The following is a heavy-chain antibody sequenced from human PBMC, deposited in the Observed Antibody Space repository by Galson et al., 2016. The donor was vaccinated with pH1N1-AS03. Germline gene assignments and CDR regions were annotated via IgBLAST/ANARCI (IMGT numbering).Heavy chain of an antibody. CDR1: GFTFTDYY. J-gene: IGHJ4*02. Sequence: SVKVSCKASGFTFTDYYIHWIRQVPGQGLEWMGRINSKSGATKYVQKFEGRATMTRDTSISTAFLELTSLHSDDTAVYFCARGDSEATATITNFHYWGQGTLSPSPQ. D-gene: IGHD5-24*01. CDR2: INSKSGAT. CDR3: ARGDSEATATITNFHY. V-gene: IGHV1-2*06.